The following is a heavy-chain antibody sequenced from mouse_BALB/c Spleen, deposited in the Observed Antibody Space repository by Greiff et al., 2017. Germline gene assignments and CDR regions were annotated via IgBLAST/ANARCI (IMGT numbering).Heavy chain of an antibody. V-gene: IGHV5-6*01. Sequence: VQLKESGGDLVKPGGSLKLSCAASGFTFSSYGMSWVRQTPDKRLEWVATISSGGSYTYYPDSVKGRFTISRDNAKNTLYLQMSSLKSEDTAMYYCARRTTVVARAMDYWGQGTSVTVSS. CDR1: GFTFSSYG. CDR3: ARRTTVVARAMDY. D-gene: IGHD1-1*01. J-gene: IGHJ4*01. CDR2: ISSGGSYT.